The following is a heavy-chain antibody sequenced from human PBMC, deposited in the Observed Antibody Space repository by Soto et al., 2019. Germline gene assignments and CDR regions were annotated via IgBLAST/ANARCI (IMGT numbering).Heavy chain of an antibody. CDR2: IHSGNSA. Sequence: EMQLVASGGGLVNPGGSLRLSCAASGLIVNNNYMNWVRQAPGKGLEWVSVIHSGNSASYADSVMGRFTISRHNSKNMVYLQMNSLRAEDTAVYYCARDPGYCSGGICYRYMDVRGKGTTVTVSS. D-gene: IGHD2-15*01. J-gene: IGHJ6*03. V-gene: IGHV3-53*04. CDR3: ARDPGYCSGGICYRYMDV. CDR1: GLIVNNNY.